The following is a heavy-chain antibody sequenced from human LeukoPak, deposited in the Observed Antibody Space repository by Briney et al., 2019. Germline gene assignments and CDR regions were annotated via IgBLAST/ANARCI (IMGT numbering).Heavy chain of an antibody. Sequence: GGSLRLSCAASGFTFSSYGMYWVRQAPGKGLEWVAFIRYDGSNKYYADSVKGRFTISRDNSKNTLYLQMNSLRAEDTAVYYCAKFNIRGAKQNWYFDLWGRGTLVTVSS. J-gene: IGHJ2*01. CDR3: AKFNIRGAKQNWYFDL. CDR2: IRYDGSNK. D-gene: IGHD3-10*01. V-gene: IGHV3-30*02. CDR1: GFTFSSYG.